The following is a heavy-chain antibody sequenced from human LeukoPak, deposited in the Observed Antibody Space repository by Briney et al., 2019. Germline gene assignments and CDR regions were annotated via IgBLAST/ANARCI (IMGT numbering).Heavy chain of an antibody. CDR1: GFTFSSYA. V-gene: IGHV3-23*01. D-gene: IGHD4-17*01. CDR3: AKVGGYGDYAT. CDR2: ISGSGGST. J-gene: IGHJ4*02. Sequence: GRSLRLSCAASGFTFSSYAMSWVRQAPGKGLEWVSAISGSGGSTYYAASVKGRFTISRDNSKNTLYLQMNSLRAEDTAVYYCAKVGGYGDYATWGQGTLVTVSS.